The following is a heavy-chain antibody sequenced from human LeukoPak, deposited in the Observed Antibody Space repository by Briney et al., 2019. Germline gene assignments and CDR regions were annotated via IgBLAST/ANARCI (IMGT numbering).Heavy chain of an antibody. V-gene: IGHV3-48*03. CDR2: ISNSGGTM. CDR1: GFTFSNYD. CDR3: ARATSVGYFDY. D-gene: IGHD4-23*01. Sequence: GGSLRLSCAASGFTFSNYDMNWVRQAPGKGLEWVSYISNSGGTMYYADSVKRRFTISRDNAKNSLYLQMNSLRAEDTAVYYCARATSVGYFDYWGQGTLVTVSS. J-gene: IGHJ4*02.